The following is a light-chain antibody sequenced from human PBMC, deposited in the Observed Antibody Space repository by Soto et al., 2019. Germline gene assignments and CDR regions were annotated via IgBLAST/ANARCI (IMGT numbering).Light chain of an antibody. Sequence: DIQMTQSPSSLSASVGDRVTITCRASQSISSYLNWYQQKPGKAPNLLIYAASSLQSGVPLKFSGSGSGTDSTHTITSRQPEDYATYYCQQSYSSPFTLGPGNKVYIK. CDR2: AAS. J-gene: IGKJ3*01. CDR3: QQSYSSPFT. V-gene: IGKV1-39*01. CDR1: QSISSY.